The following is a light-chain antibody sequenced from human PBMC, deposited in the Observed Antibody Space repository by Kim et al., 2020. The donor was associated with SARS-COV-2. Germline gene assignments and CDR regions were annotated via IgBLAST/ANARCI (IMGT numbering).Light chain of an antibody. CDR2: AAS. J-gene: IGKJ1*01. Sequence: ASVGDRVTITCRASQSITKYLNWYQQKPGKAPKLLIYAASSLQSGVPSRFSGSGSGTDFMLTISSLQPEDFATYYCQQSYNTPRTFGQGTKVEIK. CDR1: QSITKY. CDR3: QQSYNTPRT. V-gene: IGKV1-39*01.